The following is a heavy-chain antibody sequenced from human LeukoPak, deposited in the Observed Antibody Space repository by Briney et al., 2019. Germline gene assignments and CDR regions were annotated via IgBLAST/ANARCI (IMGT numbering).Heavy chain of an antibody. CDR3: ARADGSGIYPDY. D-gene: IGHD3-10*01. CDR2: ISSRSTTI. CDR1: GFTFSSYS. J-gene: IGHJ4*02. V-gene: IGHV3-48*02. Sequence: GGSLRLSCAASGFTFSSYSMIWVRQAPGRGLEGVAHISSRSTTIYYADSVKGRFTISRENAKNSLSLQMTSLRDVDTAVYYCARADGSGIYPDYWGQGTLVTVSS.